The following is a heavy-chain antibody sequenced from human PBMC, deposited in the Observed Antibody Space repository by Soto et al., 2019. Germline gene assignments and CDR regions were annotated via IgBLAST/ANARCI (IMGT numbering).Heavy chain of an antibody. CDR2: ISYDGSNK. D-gene: IGHD3-16*01. CDR1: GFTFSSYA. Sequence: GGSLRLSCAASGFTFSSYAMHWVRQAPGKGLEWVAVISYDGSNKYYADSVKGRFTISRDNSKNTLYLQMNSLRAEDTAVYYCARGGGAGPPRDSNDAFDIWGQGTMVTVSS. CDR3: ARGGGAGPPRDSNDAFDI. V-gene: IGHV3-30-3*01. J-gene: IGHJ3*02.